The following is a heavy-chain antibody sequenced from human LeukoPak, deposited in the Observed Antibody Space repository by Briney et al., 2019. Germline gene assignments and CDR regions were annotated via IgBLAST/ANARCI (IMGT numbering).Heavy chain of an antibody. Sequence: KPSETLSLTCAVYGGSFSGYYWSWIRQPPGKGLEWIGEINHSGSTYYNPSLKSRVTISVDTSKNQFSLKLSSVTAADTAVYYCAIGATLDAFDIWGQGTMVTVSS. D-gene: IGHD1-26*01. CDR3: AIGATLDAFDI. J-gene: IGHJ3*02. CDR1: GGSFSGYY. V-gene: IGHV4-34*01. CDR2: INHSGST.